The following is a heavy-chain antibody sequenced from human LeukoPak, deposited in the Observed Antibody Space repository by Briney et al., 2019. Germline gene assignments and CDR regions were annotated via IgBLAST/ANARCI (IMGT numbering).Heavy chain of an antibody. J-gene: IGHJ3*02. D-gene: IGHD3-22*01. CDR1: GYTFTSYG. CDR2: ISAYNGNT. V-gene: IGHV1-18*01. CDR3: ARDSPPNYSDSSGYYSDAFDI. Sequence: GASVTVSCKASGYTFTSYGISWVRQAPGQGLEWMGWISAYNGNTNYAQMIQDRVTMTTDTSTSTAYMELRSLRSDDTAVYYCARDSPPNYSDSSGYYSDAFDIWGQGTVVTVSS.